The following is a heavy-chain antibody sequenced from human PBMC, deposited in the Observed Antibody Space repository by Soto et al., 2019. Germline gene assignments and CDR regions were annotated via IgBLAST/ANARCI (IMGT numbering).Heavy chain of an antibody. Sequence: ASLKVSCKASGYTFTSYAMHWVRQAPGQRLEWMGWINAGNGNTKYSQKFQGRVTITRDTSASTAYMELSSLRSEDTAVYYCARRYYDFWSGYSPFDYWGQGTLVTVSS. CDR2: INAGNGNT. V-gene: IGHV1-3*01. CDR3: ARRYYDFWSGYSPFDY. J-gene: IGHJ4*02. D-gene: IGHD3-3*01. CDR1: GYTFTSYA.